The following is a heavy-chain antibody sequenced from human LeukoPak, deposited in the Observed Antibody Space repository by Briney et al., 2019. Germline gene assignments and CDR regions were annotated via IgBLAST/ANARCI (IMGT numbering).Heavy chain of an antibody. V-gene: IGHV4-4*07. D-gene: IGHD3-10*01. J-gene: IGHJ4*02. CDR3: AREGGDSGSFLPFDY. CDR2: IYFGGSS. CDR1: GASTNTHF. Sequence: SETLSLTCTVSGASTNTHFWSWIRQPAGKGLEWIGPIYFGGSSNYNPSLKSRVTMSVDTSNNQLSLKLTSVSAADTAVYYCAREGGDSGSFLPFDYWGQGTLVTVSS.